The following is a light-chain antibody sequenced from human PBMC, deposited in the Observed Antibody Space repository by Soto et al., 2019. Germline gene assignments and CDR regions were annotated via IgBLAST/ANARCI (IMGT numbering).Light chain of an antibody. Sequence: QSVLTQPPSASGSPGQSVTISCTGTSSDVGRYNYISWYQQRPGKAPKLIIYEVNKRPSGVPDRFSGFKYGNTASLTVSGLQAEDEADYHCSSYTSSSTLVFGGGTKVTVL. CDR1: SSDVGRYNY. CDR3: SSYTSSSTLV. CDR2: EVN. V-gene: IGLV2-8*01. J-gene: IGLJ2*01.